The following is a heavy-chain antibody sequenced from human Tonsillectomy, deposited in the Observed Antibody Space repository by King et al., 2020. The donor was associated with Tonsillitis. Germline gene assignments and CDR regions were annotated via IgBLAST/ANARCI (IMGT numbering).Heavy chain of an antibody. CDR3: ARRFDGYYPYIDY. CDR1: GGSFSAYY. V-gene: IGHV4-34*01. D-gene: IGHD3-3*01. Sequence: QVQLQQWGAGLLKPSENLSLTCAVYGGSFSAYYWSCIRQPPGKGLEWTGEIKHSGSTNYNPALKGRVTISVDTSKNQFSLELSSLTAADTAVYYCARRFDGYYPYIDYWGQGNLVTVSS. J-gene: IGHJ4*02. CDR2: IKHSGST.